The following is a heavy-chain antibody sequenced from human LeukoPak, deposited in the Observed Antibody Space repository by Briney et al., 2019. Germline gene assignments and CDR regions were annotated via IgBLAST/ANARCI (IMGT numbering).Heavy chain of an antibody. V-gene: IGHV3-30-3*01. CDR2: ISYDGSNK. Sequence: GGSLRLSCAASGFTFSSYAMSWVRQAPGKGLEWVAVISYDGSNKYYADSVKGRFTISRDNSKNTLYLQMNSLRAEDTAVYYCARGITLWGQGTLVTVSS. D-gene: IGHD1-20*01. CDR1: GFTFSSYA. J-gene: IGHJ4*02. CDR3: ARGITL.